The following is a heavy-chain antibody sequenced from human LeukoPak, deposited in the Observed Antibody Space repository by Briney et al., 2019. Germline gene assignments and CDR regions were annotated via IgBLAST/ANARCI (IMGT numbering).Heavy chain of an antibody. Sequence: SETLSLTCAVSGYSISSGCYWGWIRQPPGKGLERIGSIYHSGSTYYNPSLKSRVIISVDTSKNQFSLKLSSVTAADTAVYYCARDGYSYGYLYWYFDLWGRGTLVTVSS. D-gene: IGHD5-18*01. CDR2: IYHSGST. CDR3: ARDGYSYGYLYWYFDL. CDR1: GYSISSGCY. J-gene: IGHJ2*01. V-gene: IGHV4-38-2*02.